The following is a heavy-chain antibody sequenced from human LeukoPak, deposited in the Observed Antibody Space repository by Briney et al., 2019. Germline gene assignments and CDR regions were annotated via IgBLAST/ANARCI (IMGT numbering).Heavy chain of an antibody. V-gene: IGHV3-33*06. CDR3: AKGLLMVYAEAFDI. CDR2: ISFDGYNT. D-gene: IGHD2-8*01. Sequence: GGSLRLSCAASGFTFSSYGMHWVRQAPGKGLEWVAAISFDGYNTYHADSVKGRFTISRDNSKNTLYLQMNSLRAEDTAVYYCAKGLLMVYAEAFDIWGQGTMVTVSS. CDR1: GFTFSSYG. J-gene: IGHJ3*02.